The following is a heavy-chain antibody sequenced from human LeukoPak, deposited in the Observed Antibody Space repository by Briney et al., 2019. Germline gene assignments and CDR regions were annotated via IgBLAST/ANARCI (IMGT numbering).Heavy chain of an antibody. V-gene: IGHV1-69*05. CDR1: GGTFSSYA. CDR3: AKNVGYCSSTSCYTTEYYFDY. Sequence: SVKVSCKASGGTFSSYAISWVRQAPGQGLEWMGGIIPIFGTANYAQKFQGRVTITTDESTSTAYMELSSLRSEDTAVYYCAKNVGYCSSTSCYTTEYYFDYWGQGTPVTVSS. J-gene: IGHJ4*02. CDR2: IIPIFGTA. D-gene: IGHD2-2*02.